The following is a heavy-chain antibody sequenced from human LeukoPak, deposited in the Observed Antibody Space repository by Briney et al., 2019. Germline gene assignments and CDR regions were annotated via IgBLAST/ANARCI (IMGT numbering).Heavy chain of an antibody. CDR3: ARDSSRASGSSNDC. CDR1: GFTFSNYA. V-gene: IGHV3-7*04. J-gene: IGHJ4*02. Sequence: QPGGSLILSCAASGFTFSNYAMTLFRQAPGKGLEWVANINEDGSGKFYLDSVKGRFTISRDNAKNSLNLQMITLRADDTAVYYCARDSSRASGSSNDCWGQGTLVTVSS. D-gene: IGHD3-10*01. CDR2: INEDGSGK.